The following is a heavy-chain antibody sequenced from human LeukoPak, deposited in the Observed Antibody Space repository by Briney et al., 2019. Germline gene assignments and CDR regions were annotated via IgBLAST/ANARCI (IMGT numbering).Heavy chain of an antibody. Sequence: ASVKVSCKTSGYTFTNYYMHWVRQAAGQGLEWKGIINPSGTSTTYAQKFQGRVTMTRDTSTSTDFMELSSLRSEDTAVYYCARHDLGGSSPFDYWGQGTLVTVSS. J-gene: IGHJ4*02. D-gene: IGHD2-15*01. V-gene: IGHV1-46*01. CDR1: GYTFTNYY. CDR3: ARHDLGGSSPFDY. CDR2: INPSGTST.